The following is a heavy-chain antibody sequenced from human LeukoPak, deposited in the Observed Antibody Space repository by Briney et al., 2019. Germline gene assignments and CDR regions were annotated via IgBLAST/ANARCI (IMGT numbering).Heavy chain of an antibody. CDR1: GFTFSDYY. J-gene: IGHJ4*02. Sequence: GGSLRLSCAASGFTFSDYYMSWVRQAPGKGLEWVSSISSSSSYINYADSVKGRFTISRDNAKNSLYLQMNSLRAEDTAVYYCARVTYDGSGYYYFDYWGQGTLVTVSS. CDR2: ISSSSSYI. V-gene: IGHV3-11*06. D-gene: IGHD3-22*01. CDR3: ARVTYDGSGYYYFDY.